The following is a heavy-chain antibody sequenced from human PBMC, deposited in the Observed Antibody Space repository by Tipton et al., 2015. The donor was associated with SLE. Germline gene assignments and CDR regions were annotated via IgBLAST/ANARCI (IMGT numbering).Heavy chain of an antibody. Sequence: TLSLTCAVYGGSFSGYYWSWIRQPPGKGLEWIGEINHSGGTNYNPSLKSRVTISVDTSKNQFSLKLSSVTAADTAVYYCARAPGLDRDFQCYYYMDVWGKGTTVTVSS. J-gene: IGHJ6*03. CDR1: GGSFSGYY. D-gene: IGHD3-3*01. CDR2: INHSGGT. V-gene: IGHV4-34*01. CDR3: ARAPGLDRDFQCYYYMDV.